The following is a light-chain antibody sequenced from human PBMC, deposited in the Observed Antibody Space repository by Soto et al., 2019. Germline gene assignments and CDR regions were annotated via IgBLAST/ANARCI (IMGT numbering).Light chain of an antibody. CDR1: QSITSW. CDR3: QQYQYDSFLT. CDR2: DAS. J-gene: IGKJ4*01. Sequence: DIQMTQSPSTLSASVGDRVTITCRASQSITSWLAWYQQKPGKAPKLLIYDASSLESGVPSRFRGSGSGTEFTLTITDLQHDDFATYYCQQYQYDSFLTFGGGTRVDIK. V-gene: IGKV1-5*01.